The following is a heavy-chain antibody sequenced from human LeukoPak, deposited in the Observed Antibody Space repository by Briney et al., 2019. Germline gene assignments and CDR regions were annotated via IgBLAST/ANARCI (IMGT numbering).Heavy chain of an antibody. V-gene: IGHV3-74*01. D-gene: IGHD3-10*01. CDR2: ISSDGSST. Sequence: GGSLRLSCAASGFTFSSYWMHWVRQAPGKGPVWVSRISSDGSSTSYADSVKGRFTISRDNAKNTLYLQMNSLRAEDTAVYYCARDRVLLWFGELSIDAFDIWGQGTMVTVSS. J-gene: IGHJ3*02. CDR3: ARDRVLLWFGELSIDAFDI. CDR1: GFTFSSYW.